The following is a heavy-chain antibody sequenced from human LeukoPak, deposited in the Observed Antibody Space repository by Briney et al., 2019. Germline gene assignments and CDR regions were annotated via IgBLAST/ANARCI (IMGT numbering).Heavy chain of an antibody. V-gene: IGHV1-46*01. D-gene: IGHD3-22*01. CDR1: GYTFTSYY. Sequence: GASVKVSCKASGYTFTSYYMHWVRQAPGQGLEWMGIINPSGGSTSYAQKFQGRVTMTRDMSTSTVYMELSSLRSEDTAVYYCARDLSYDSSGYYYDAFDIWGQGTMVTVSP. CDR3: ARDLSYDSSGYYYDAFDI. CDR2: INPSGGST. J-gene: IGHJ3*02.